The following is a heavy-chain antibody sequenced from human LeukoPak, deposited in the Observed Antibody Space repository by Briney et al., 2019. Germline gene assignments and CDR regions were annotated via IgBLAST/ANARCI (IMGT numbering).Heavy chain of an antibody. J-gene: IGHJ5*02. CDR3: ARAYSGSYNWFDP. D-gene: IGHD1-26*01. CDR1: GFTSSAFW. V-gene: IGHV3-21*01. CDR2: ISSSSSYL. Sequence: GGSLRLSCVASGFTSSAFWMSWVRQAPGKGLEWVSGISSSSSYLYYADSVKGRFTVSRDNAKNSLYLQMNSLRAEDTAVYYCARAYSGSYNWFDPWGQGTLVTVSS.